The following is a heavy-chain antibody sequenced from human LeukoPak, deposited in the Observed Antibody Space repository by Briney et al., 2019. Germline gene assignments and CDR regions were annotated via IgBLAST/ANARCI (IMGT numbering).Heavy chain of an antibody. J-gene: IGHJ4*02. CDR3: ARDLILYYDSSGYATFDY. Sequence: ASVKVSCKASGYTFTGYYMHWVRQAPGQGLEWMGRINPNSGGTNYAQNFQGRVTMTRDTSISTAYMELRSLRSDDTAVYYCARDLILYYDSSGYATFDYWGQGTLVTVSS. D-gene: IGHD3-22*01. V-gene: IGHV1-2*06. CDR1: GYTFTGYY. CDR2: INPNSGGT.